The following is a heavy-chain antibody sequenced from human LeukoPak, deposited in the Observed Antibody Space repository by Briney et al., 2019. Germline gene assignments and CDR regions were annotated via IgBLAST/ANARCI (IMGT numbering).Heavy chain of an antibody. CDR1: GFTFSSDS. CDR2: ISSSSNPI. CDR3: ARGCSGGSCYDGYNWFDP. Sequence: GGSLRLSCRSSGFTFSSDSMNWVRQAPGKGLEWVSYISSSSNPIYYADSVKGRFIISRDNAKNSLYLQMNSLRVEDTAVYYCARGCSGGSCYDGYNWFDPWGQGTLVTVSS. V-gene: IGHV3-48*01. D-gene: IGHD2-15*01. J-gene: IGHJ5*02.